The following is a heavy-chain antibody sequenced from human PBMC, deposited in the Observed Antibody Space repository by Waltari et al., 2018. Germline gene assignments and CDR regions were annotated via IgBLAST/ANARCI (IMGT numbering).Heavy chain of an antibody. CDR2: IIPIFGTA. CDR3: ARAYYYGSGNPIYYYYYYMDV. V-gene: IGHV1-69*12. CDR1: GGTFSSYA. J-gene: IGHJ6*03. Sequence: QVQLVQSGAEGKKPGSSVKVSCTASGGTFSSYAISWVRQAPGPGLGWMGGIIPIFGTANYAQKFQGRGTITADESTSTAYMELSSLRSEDTAVYYCARAYYYGSGNPIYYYYYYMDVWGKGTTVTVSS. D-gene: IGHD3-10*01.